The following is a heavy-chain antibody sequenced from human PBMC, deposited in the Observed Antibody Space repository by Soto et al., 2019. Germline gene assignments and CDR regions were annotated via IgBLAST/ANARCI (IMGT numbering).Heavy chain of an antibody. CDR2: MNPNSGNS. D-gene: IGHD6-19*01. V-gene: IGHV1-8*01. CDR1: GYTFTSYD. Sequence: QVQLVQSGAEVKKPGASVKVSCKTSGYTFTSYDIHWVRQATGQGPEWMGWMNPNSGNSVYAQKFQGRITLTRNTSMGTVYRELSSLRSEDTAVYYCARTRFGAVAGTWGQGTLVTVSS. CDR3: ARTRFGAVAGT. J-gene: IGHJ5*02.